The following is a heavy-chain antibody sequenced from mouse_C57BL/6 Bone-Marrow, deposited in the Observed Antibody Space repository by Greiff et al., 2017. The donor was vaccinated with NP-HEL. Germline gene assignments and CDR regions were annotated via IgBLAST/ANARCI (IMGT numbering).Heavy chain of an antibody. Sequence: VQLQQSGPELVKPGASVKISCKASGYTFTDYYMNWVKQSHGKSLEWIGAINPNNGGTSYNQKFKGKATLTVDKSSSTAYMELRSLTSEDSAIYYCARISNYVLYAMDYWGQGTSVTVSS. J-gene: IGHJ4*01. CDR1: GYTFTDYY. V-gene: IGHV1-26*01. CDR3: ARISNYVLYAMDY. D-gene: IGHD2-5*01. CDR2: INPNNGGT.